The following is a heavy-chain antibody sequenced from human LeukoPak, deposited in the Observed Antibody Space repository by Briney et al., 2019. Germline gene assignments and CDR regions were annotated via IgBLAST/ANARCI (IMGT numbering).Heavy chain of an antibody. J-gene: IGHJ3*02. CDR3: VRDQGTTMTSYAFHI. CDR2: INQDGTEQ. CDR1: GFTFSAYW. D-gene: IGHD4-17*01. Sequence: GGSLRLSCATSGFTFSAYWMTWVHQTPGKGLEGVANINQDGTEQNYVDSVKGRFTIYRDNAKNSLYLQMHSLRGEDTAVYSCVRDQGTTMTSYAFHIWGQGTMVTVSS. V-gene: IGHV3-7*01.